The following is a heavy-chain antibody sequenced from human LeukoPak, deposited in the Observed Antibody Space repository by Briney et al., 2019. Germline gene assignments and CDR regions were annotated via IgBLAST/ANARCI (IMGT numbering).Heavy chain of an antibody. CDR3: ARRDIAARLNWFDP. J-gene: IGHJ5*02. D-gene: IGHD6-6*01. Sequence: PSETLSLTCTVSGGSISSSRYYWGWVRQPPGKGLEWIGNIYYSGSTYYNPYLKNRVTISLATSKNQFSLKLSSVTAADTAVYYCARRDIAARLNWFDPWGQGTLVTASS. V-gene: IGHV4-39*01. CDR2: IYYSGST. CDR1: GGSISSSRYY.